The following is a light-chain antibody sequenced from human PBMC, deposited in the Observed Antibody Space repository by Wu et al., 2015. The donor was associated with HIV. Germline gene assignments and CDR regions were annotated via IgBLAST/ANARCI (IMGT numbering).Light chain of an antibody. Sequence: EIVLTQSPGTLSLSPGERATLSCRASQSVSSSYLAWYQQKPGQAPRLLIYGASTRATGIPTRFSGSGSGTDFTLTISSLQSEDFAIYYCQQYNKWPPXNFGQGTKLEIK. CDR1: QSVSSSY. CDR3: QQYNKWPPXN. J-gene: IGKJ2*01. CDR2: GAS. V-gene: IGKV3-15*01.